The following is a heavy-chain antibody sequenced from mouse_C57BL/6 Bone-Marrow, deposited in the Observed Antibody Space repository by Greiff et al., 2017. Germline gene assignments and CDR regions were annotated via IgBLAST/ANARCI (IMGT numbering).Heavy chain of an antibody. J-gene: IGHJ3*01. V-gene: IGHV2-5*01. Sequence: VQLQQSGPGLVQPSQSLSITCTVSGFSLTSYGVHWVRQSPGKGLEWLGVIWRGGSTDYNAAFMSRLSITKDNSKSQVFFKMNSLQADDTAIYYGAKERENGYYWFAYWGQGTLVTVSA. CDR3: AKERENGYYWFAY. CDR1: GFSLTSYG. D-gene: IGHD2-3*01. CDR2: IWRGGST.